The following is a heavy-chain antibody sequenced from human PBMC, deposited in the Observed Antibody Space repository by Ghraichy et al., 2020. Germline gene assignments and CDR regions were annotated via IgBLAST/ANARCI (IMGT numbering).Heavy chain of an antibody. V-gene: IGHV1-69*06. J-gene: IGHJ5*02. D-gene: IGHD3-22*01. CDR3: ARSEWLLLRNFLWFDP. CDR1: GGTFSSYA. Sequence: SVKVSCKASGGTFSSYAISWVRQAPGQGLEWMGGIIPIFGTANYAQKFQGRVTITADKSTSTAYMELSSLRSEDTAVYYCARSEWLLLRNFLWFDPWGQGTLVTVSS. CDR2: IIPIFGTA.